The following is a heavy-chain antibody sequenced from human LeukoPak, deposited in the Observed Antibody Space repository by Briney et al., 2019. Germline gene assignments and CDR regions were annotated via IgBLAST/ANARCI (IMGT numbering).Heavy chain of an antibody. J-gene: IGHJ4*02. V-gene: IGHV4-39*01. Sequence: SETLSLTRIVSGGSISSSSYYWGWIRQPPGQGLEWIGIISYSGSTYYNPSLKSRVTISVDMSKNQFSLKLSSVTAADTAVYYCARHSYEGSDYWGQGTLVTVSS. CDR2: ISYSGST. CDR3: ARHSYEGSDY. CDR1: GGSISSSSYY. D-gene: IGHD5-12*01.